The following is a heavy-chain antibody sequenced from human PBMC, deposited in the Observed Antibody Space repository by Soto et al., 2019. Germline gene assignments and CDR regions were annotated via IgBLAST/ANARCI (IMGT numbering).Heavy chain of an antibody. CDR2: IYYSGST. V-gene: IGHV4-59*01. D-gene: IGHD2-21*02. CDR3: ARGRGDYYDLYWFDP. CDR1: GGSISSYY. J-gene: IGHJ5*02. Sequence: SETLSLTCTVSGGSISSYYWSWIRQPPGKGLEWIGYIYYSGSTNYNPSLKSRVTISVDTSKNQFSLKLSSVTAADTAVYYCARGRGDYYDLYWFDPWGQGTLVTVSS.